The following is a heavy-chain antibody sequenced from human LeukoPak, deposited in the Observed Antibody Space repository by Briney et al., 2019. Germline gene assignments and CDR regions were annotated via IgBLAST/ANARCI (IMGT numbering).Heavy chain of an antibody. CDR2: ISSSGSTI. CDR3: ARTYYDILTGYNPYFDY. Sequence: GGSLRLSCAASGFTFSSYEMNWVRQAPGKGLEWVSYISSSGSTIYYADSVKGRFTISRDNAKNSLYLQMNSLRAEDTAVYYCARTYYDILTGYNPYFDYWGQGILVTVSS. D-gene: IGHD3-9*01. J-gene: IGHJ4*02. V-gene: IGHV3-48*03. CDR1: GFTFSSYE.